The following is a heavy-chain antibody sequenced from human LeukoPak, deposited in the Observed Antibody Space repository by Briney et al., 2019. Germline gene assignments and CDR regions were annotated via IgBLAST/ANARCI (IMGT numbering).Heavy chain of an antibody. CDR1: GFTFSSYA. V-gene: IGHV3-23*01. CDR3: AKGLHGWYGGDY. CDR2: ISGSGGST. Sequence: GGSLRLSCAASGFTFSSYAMSWVRQAPGKGLEWVSAISGSGGSTYYADSVKGRSTISRDNSKNTLYLQMNSLRAEDTAVYYCAKGLHGWYGGDYWGQGTLVTVSS. J-gene: IGHJ4*02. D-gene: IGHD3-10*01.